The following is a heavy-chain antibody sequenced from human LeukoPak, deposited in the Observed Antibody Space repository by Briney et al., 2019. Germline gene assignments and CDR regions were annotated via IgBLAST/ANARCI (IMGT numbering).Heavy chain of an antibody. D-gene: IGHD1-26*01. V-gene: IGHV3-30*01. CDR1: GFIFSTSA. CDR3: ATGVEEDPPFTRPGGS. CDR2: VSSGGSDK. J-gene: IGHJ5*02. Sequence: GTSLRLSCAASGFIFSTSAMHWVRQAPGKGLEWVAVVSSGGSDKYYADSVKGRFTISRDNSKSTVYLQMNSLRAEDAAVYYCATGVEEDPPFTRPGGSWGQGTLVTVSS.